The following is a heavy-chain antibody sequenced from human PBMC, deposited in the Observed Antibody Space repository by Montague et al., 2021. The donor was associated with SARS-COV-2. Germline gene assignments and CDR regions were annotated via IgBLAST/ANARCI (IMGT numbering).Heavy chain of an antibody. CDR2: IRGNGGST. CDR1: GFTFSSYA. Sequence: SLRLSCAASGFTFSSYAMSWVRQAPGKGLEWVSGIRGNGGSTYYADSVKGRFTISRDNPKNTLYLQMNSLRAEDTAVYYCARLGIMTAYPYEYWGQGTLVTVSS. D-gene: IGHD3-9*01. J-gene: IGHJ4*02. CDR3: ARLGIMTAYPYEY. V-gene: IGHV3-23*01.